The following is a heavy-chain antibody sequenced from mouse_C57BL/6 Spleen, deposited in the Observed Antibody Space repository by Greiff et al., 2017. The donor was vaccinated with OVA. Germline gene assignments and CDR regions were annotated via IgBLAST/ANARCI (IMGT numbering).Heavy chain of an antibody. V-gene: IGHV1-69*01. CDR2: IDPSDSYP. CDR1: GYTFTSYW. D-gene: IGHD3-2*02. CDR3: ARGGAAQARAMDY. Sequence: QVQLQQPGAELVMPGASVKLSCKASGYTFTSYWMHWVKQRPGQGLEWIGEIDPSDSYPNYNQKFKGKSTLTVDKSSSTAYMQLSRLTSEDSAVYYCARGGAAQARAMDYWGQGTSVTVSS. J-gene: IGHJ4*01.